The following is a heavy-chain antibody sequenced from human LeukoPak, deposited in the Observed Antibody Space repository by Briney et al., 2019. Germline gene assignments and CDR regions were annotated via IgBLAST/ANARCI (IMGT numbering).Heavy chain of an antibody. CDR1: GGSISSYY. CDR2: IYYSGST. CDR3: ARAGDYEVGYRFDP. D-gene: IGHD4-17*01. Sequence: SSETLSLTCTVSGGSISSYYWSWIRQPPGKGLEWIGYIYYSGSTNYNPSLKSRVTISVDTSKNQFSLKLSSVTAADTAVYYCARAGDYEVGYRFDPWGQGTLVTVSS. J-gene: IGHJ5*02. V-gene: IGHV4-59*01.